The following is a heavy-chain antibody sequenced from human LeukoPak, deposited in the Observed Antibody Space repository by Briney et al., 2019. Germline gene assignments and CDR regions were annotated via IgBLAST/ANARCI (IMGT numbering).Heavy chain of an antibody. V-gene: IGHV3-21*01. CDR1: GFTFSAYA. CDR2: MSSGSTYI. CDR3: VRERPTGASRVFVVQ. Sequence: GGSLRLSCTASGFTFSAYAMTWVRQAPGKGLEWVSSMSSGSTYIYYADSVRGRFTISRDNAKNSLYLVMNSLRAKDKAIYDCVRERPTGASRVFVVQWGQGTQVTVSS. D-gene: IGHD3-3*01. J-gene: IGHJ4*02.